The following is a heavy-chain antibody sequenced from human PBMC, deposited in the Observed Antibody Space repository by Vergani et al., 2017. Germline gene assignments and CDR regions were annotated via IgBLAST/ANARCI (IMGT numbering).Heavy chain of an antibody. J-gene: IGHJ3*02. D-gene: IGHD6-19*01. Sequence: QVQLVQSGAEVKKPGASVKVSCKASGYTFTSYGISWVRQAPGQGLEWMGWISAYNGNTNYAHKLQGRVTMTTDTSTSTAYMELRSLRSDDTAVYYCAREAVSWLLTGDAFDIWGQGTMVTVSS. CDR2: ISAYNGNT. CDR3: AREAVSWLLTGDAFDI. CDR1: GYTFTSYG. V-gene: IGHV1-18*01.